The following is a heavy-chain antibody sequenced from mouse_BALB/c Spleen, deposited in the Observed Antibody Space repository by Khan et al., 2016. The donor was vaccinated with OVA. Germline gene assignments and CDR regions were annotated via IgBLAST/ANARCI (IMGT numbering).Heavy chain of an antibody. D-gene: IGHD2-14*01. CDR1: GFTFTNYG. V-gene: IGHV9-3-1*01. J-gene: IGHJ4*01. Sequence: QIQLVQSGPELKKPGETVQISCKASGFTFTNYGMNWVKQAAGKGLKWMGWINTYTGEPTFADDFKGRFAFSLETSASTAYLQINSLKNEDTATYFCARVGYNGTLDCWGQGTSVTVSS. CDR3: ARVGYNGTLDC. CDR2: INTYTGEP.